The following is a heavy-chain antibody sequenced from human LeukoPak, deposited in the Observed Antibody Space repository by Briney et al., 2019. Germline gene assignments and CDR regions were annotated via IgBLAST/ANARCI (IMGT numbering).Heavy chain of an antibody. CDR1: GYTFTSYG. CDR3: ASPGPRGSADGLGITSPLDY. CDR2: INPNSGGT. J-gene: IGHJ4*02. D-gene: IGHD1-14*01. V-gene: IGHV1-2*02. Sequence: ASVKVSCKASGYTFTSYGISWVRQAPGQGLEWMGWINPNSGGTNYAQKFQGRVTMTGDTSISTAYMELSRLRSDETAVYYCASPGPRGSADGLGITSPLDYWGQGTLVTVSS.